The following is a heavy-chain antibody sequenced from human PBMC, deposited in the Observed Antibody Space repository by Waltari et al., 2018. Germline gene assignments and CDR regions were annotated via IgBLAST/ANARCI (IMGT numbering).Heavy chain of an antibody. CDR3: ARDTIFYGSGSYDP. J-gene: IGHJ5*02. Sequence: QLVESGGGLVKPGSSLRLSCAASGFRFSDYNMHWLRRAPGKGLEWVSSISSTSTYIYYADSVRGRFSISRDNAENSLCLQMNNLRGEDTAVYYCARDTIFYGSGSYDPWGQGTRVTVSS. CDR2: ISSTSTYI. D-gene: IGHD3-10*01. CDR1: GFRFSDYN. V-gene: IGHV3-21*01.